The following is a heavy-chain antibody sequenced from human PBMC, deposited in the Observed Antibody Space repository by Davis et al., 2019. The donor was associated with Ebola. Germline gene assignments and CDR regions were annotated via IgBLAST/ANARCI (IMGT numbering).Heavy chain of an antibody. V-gene: IGHV4-59*01. CDR1: GGSISSYY. J-gene: IGHJ4*02. CDR2: IYYSGST. CDR3: ARDRPGIAAAYFDY. Sequence: PSETLSLTCTVSGGSISSYYWSWIRQPPGKGLEWIGYIYYSGSTNYNPSLKSRVTISVDTSKNQFSLKLSSVTAADTAVYYCARDRPGIAAAYFDYWGQGTLVTVSS. D-gene: IGHD6-13*01.